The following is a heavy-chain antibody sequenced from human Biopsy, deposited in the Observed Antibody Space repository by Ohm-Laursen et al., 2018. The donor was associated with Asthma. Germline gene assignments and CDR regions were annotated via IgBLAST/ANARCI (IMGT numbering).Heavy chain of an antibody. J-gene: IGHJ4*02. Sequence: SLRLSCAASGFTFRSYAMHWVRQAPGKGLEWVAVGGSYYDRGLKYYADSVNGRFTVSRDDSKNTLYLQMNSLRPDDTAAYYCARDVMEWYLPAFDFWGQGTLVTVSS. V-gene: IGHV3-30-3*01. D-gene: IGHD3-3*01. CDR1: GFTFRSYA. CDR2: GGSYYDRGLK. CDR3: ARDVMEWYLPAFDF.